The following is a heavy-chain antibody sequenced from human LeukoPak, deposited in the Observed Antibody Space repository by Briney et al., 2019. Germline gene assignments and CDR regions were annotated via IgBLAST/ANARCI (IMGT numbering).Heavy chain of an antibody. D-gene: IGHD6-19*01. CDR1: GGSVSSCSYY. CDR2: IYYSGST. J-gene: IGHJ5*02. V-gene: IGHV4-61*01. Sequence: SETLSLTCTVSGGSVSSCSYYWSWIRQPPGKGLEWIGYIYYSGSTNYNPSLKSRVTISVDTSKNQFSLKLSSVTAADTAVYYCASMLSSGWYKDAWWFDPWGQGTLVTVSS. CDR3: ASMLSSGWYKDAWWFDP.